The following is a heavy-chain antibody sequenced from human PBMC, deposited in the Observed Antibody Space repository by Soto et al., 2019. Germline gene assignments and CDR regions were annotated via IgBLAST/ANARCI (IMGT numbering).Heavy chain of an antibody. CDR1: GGSISSYY. D-gene: IGHD5-18*01. V-gene: IGHV4-59*08. CDR2: IYYSGST. J-gene: IGHJ2*01. CDR3: ARLGGYSYGYYWYFDL. Sequence: QVQLQESGPGLVKPSETLSLTCTVSGGSISSYYWSWIRQPPGKGLEWIGYIYYSGSTNYNPSLKIRVTISVDTSKNQFSLKLSSVTAADTAVYYCARLGGYSYGYYWYFDLWGRGTLVTVSS.